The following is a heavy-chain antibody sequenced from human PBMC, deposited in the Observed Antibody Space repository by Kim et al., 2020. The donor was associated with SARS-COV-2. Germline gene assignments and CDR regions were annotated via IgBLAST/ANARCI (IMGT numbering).Heavy chain of an antibody. D-gene: IGHD6-13*01. CDR3: ARGPTAAAGGSFDY. CDR1: GFTFSGFG. V-gene: IGHV3-21*06. CDR2: ITSVSSYI. J-gene: IGHJ4*02. Sequence: GGSLRLSCAASGFTFSGFGMNWGRQAPGKGLEWVSTITSVSSYIYYADSVKGRFTISRDNGKNLLFLQMNSLRAEDTAVYYCARGPTAAAGGSFDYWGQGPLVTVSS.